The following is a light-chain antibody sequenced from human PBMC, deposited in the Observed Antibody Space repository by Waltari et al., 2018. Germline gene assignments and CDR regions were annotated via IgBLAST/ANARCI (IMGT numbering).Light chain of an antibody. Sequence: QSALTQPASVSGSPGQSITISCTGITSGVGSYQYVSWFQQHPDKAPKLIIFDVSNRPSGVSNRCSGSKSDNTASLTISGLQAEDEADYYCSLYTGSTTLRVVFGGGTRVTVL. CDR1: TSGVGSYQY. CDR2: DVS. V-gene: IGLV2-14*03. CDR3: SLYTGSTTLRVV. J-gene: IGLJ2*01.